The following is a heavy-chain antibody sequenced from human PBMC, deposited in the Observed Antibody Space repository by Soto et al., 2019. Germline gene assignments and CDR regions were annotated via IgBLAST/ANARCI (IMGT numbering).Heavy chain of an antibody. CDR3: ARRYSSSFDY. CDR1: GGSISSYY. Sequence: QVQLQESGPGLVKPSETLSLTCTVSGGSISSYYWRWIRQPPGQGLEWIGYIYYSGSTNYNPSLKSRVTISVDTSKNQFSLKLSSVTAADTAVYYCARRYSSSFDYWGQGTLVTVSS. CDR2: IYYSGST. D-gene: IGHD6-13*01. V-gene: IGHV4-59*08. J-gene: IGHJ4*02.